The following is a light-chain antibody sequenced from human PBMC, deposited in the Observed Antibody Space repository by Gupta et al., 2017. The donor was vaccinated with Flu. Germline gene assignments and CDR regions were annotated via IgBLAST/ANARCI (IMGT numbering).Light chain of an antibody. Sequence: SPGERATLSCRASQSISTYLAWYQQKPGQAPRVLIYDASNRATGIPARFSGSGSGTDFTLTISSLEPEDFAVYYCQQRSNWPPWTFGQGTQV. J-gene: IGKJ1*01. CDR3: QQRSNWPPWT. V-gene: IGKV3-11*01. CDR2: DAS. CDR1: QSISTY.